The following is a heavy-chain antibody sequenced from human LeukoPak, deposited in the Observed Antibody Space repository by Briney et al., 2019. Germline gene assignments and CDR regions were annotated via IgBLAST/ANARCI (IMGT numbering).Heavy chain of an antibody. CDR2: ISAYNGNT. D-gene: IGHD3-9*01. CDR3: ARGQAGSGILTGYYKDYYYYGMDV. CDR1: GYTFTSYG. J-gene: IGHJ6*02. V-gene: IGHV1-18*01. Sequence: GASVKVSCKASGYTFTSYGISWVRQAPGQGHEWMGWISAYNGNTNYAQKLQGRVTMTTDTSTSTAYMELRSLRSDDTAVYYCARGQAGSGILTGYYKDYYYYGMDVWGQGTTVTVSS.